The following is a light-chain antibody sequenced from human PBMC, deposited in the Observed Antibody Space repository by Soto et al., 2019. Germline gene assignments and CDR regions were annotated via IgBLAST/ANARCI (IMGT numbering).Light chain of an antibody. J-gene: IGLJ3*02. CDR1: SSDVGSYNY. Sequence: QSALTQPASVSGSPGQSITISCTGTSSDVGSYNYVSWYQQHPGKAPKLRIYEVSNRPSGVSNRFSGSKSGNTASLTISGLQAEDEADYYCSAYTVSSIDWVFGRGTKVTVL. V-gene: IGLV2-14*01. CDR3: SAYTVSSIDWV. CDR2: EVS.